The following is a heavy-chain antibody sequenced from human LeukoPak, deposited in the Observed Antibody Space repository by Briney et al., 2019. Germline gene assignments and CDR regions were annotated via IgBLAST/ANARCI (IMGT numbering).Heavy chain of an antibody. V-gene: IGHV4-4*07. CDR2: IYTSGAT. CDR1: GGSISSYY. Sequence: PSETLSLTCTVSGGSISSYYWSWIRQPAGKGLEWIGRIYTSGATHYNPSLKSRVTMSVDTSKNHFSLTLSSVTAADTAVYYCARSDGYGLVGIWGQGTMVTVSS. D-gene: IGHD3-10*01. CDR3: ARSDGYGLVGI. J-gene: IGHJ3*02.